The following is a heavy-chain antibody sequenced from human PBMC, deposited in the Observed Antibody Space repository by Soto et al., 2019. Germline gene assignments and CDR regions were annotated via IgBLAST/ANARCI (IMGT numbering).Heavy chain of an antibody. CDR1: GYTFTSYD. Sequence: ASVKVSCKASGYTFTSYDINWVRQAPGQGLEWMGGIIPIFGTANYAQKFQGRVTITADKSTSTAYMELSSLRSEDTAVYYCARVDTAMVTDYYYGMDVWGQGTTVTVSS. CDR3: ARVDTAMVTDYYYGMDV. D-gene: IGHD5-18*01. CDR2: IIPIFGTA. V-gene: IGHV1-69*06. J-gene: IGHJ6*02.